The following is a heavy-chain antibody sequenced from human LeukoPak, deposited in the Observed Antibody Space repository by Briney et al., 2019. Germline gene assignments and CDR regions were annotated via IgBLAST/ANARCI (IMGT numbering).Heavy chain of an antibody. CDR2: ISGSGGST. Sequence: GGSLRLSCAASGFTFSSYAMSWVRQAPGKGLEWVSAISGSGGSTYYADSVKGRFTISRDNSKNTLYLQMNSLRAEDTAVYYCARVSRSGWYAGYYYYMDVWGKGTTVTISS. CDR1: GFTFSSYA. D-gene: IGHD6-19*01. J-gene: IGHJ6*03. CDR3: ARVSRSGWYAGYYYYMDV. V-gene: IGHV3-23*01.